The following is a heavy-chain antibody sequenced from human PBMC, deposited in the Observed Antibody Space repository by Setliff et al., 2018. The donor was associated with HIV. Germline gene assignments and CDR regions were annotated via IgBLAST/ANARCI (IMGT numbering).Heavy chain of an antibody. D-gene: IGHD5-12*01. J-gene: IGHJ4*02. V-gene: IGHV4-4*09. CDR2: IYTSRGT. CDR3: AREKYKFGYQVYFFDS. CDR1: GGAISGYH. Sequence: PSETLSLTCTVSGGAISGYHWNWLRQTPGKGLEWIGYIYTSRGTNYNHSLRTRVIISVDTSNQFSLKLSSVTAADTAVYFCAREKYKFGYQVYFFDSWGQGTLVTVSS.